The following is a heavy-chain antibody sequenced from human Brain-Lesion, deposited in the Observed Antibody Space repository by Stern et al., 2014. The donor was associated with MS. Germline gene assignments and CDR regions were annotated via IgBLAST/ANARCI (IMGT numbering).Heavy chain of an antibody. CDR1: GYTLTELS. V-gene: IGHV1-24*01. J-gene: IGHJ4*02. CDR3: ATLSPGAGCNYYRHFDY. CDR2: FDPEDGET. D-gene: IGHD4-23*01. Sequence: QVQLVESGAEVMKSGASVKVSCKVSGYTLTELSMHWVRQAPRKGLEWMGGFDPEDGETIDAQKFHGRVTMAEDTSTDTAYMELSSLRSEYSAVYYCATLSPGAGCNYYRHFDYWGRGTLVTVSS.